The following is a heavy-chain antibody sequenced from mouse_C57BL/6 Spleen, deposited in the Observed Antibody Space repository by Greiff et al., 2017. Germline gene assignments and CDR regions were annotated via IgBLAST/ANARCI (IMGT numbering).Heavy chain of an antibody. CDR2: IDPNSGGT. Sequence: QVQLQQSGAELVKPGASVKLSCKASGYTFTSYWMPWVKQRPGRGLEWIGRIDPNSGGTKYNEKFKSKATLTVDKPSSTAYMQLSSLTSEDSAVYYCARRYYGSSYGAMDYWGQGTSVTVSS. V-gene: IGHV1-72*01. CDR1: GYTFTSYW. CDR3: ARRYYGSSYGAMDY. D-gene: IGHD1-1*01. J-gene: IGHJ4*01.